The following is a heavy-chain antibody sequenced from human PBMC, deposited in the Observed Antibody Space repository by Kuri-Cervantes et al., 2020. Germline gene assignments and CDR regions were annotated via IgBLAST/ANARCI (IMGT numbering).Heavy chain of an antibody. CDR2: INHSGST. J-gene: IGHJ4*02. Sequence: ESLKISCAVYGGSFSGYYWSWIRQPPGKGLEWIGEINHSGSTNYNPSLKSRVTISVDTSKNQFSLKLSSVTAADTAVYYCARHATWIQLWLSKGVGYFDYWGQGTLVTVSS. V-gene: IGHV4-34*01. D-gene: IGHD5-18*01. CDR3: ARHATWIQLWLSKGVGYFDY. CDR1: GGSFSGYY.